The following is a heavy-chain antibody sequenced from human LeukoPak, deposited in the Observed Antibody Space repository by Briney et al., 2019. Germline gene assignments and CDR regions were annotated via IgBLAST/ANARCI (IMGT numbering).Heavy chain of an antibody. D-gene: IGHD3-10*01. Sequence: SETLSLTCAVYGGSFSGCYWSWIRQPPGKGLEWIGEINHSGSTNYNPSLKSRVTISVDTSKNQLSLKLSSVTAADTAVYYCARSGDPSPFDYWGQGTLVTVSS. CDR3: ARSGDPSPFDY. V-gene: IGHV4-34*01. CDR2: INHSGST. CDR1: GGSFSGCY. J-gene: IGHJ4*02.